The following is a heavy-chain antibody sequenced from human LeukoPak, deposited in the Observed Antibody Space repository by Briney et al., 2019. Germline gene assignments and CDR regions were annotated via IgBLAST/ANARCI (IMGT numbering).Heavy chain of an antibody. V-gene: IGHV3-48*01. Sequence: PGGSLRLSCAASGFTFSSYSMNWVRQAPGKGLEWVSYISSSSNTIYYADSVKGRFTISRDNAKNSLYLQMNSLRAEDTAVYYCARRYCSSTSCYYRYFDLWGRGTLVTVSS. CDR2: ISSSSNTI. CDR3: ARRYCSSTSCYYRYFDL. CDR1: GFTFSSYS. D-gene: IGHD2-2*01. J-gene: IGHJ2*01.